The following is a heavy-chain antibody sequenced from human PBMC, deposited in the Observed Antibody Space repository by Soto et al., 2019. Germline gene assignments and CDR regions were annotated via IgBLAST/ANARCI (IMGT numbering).Heavy chain of an antibody. V-gene: IGHV1-18*01. CDR3: ARDAEVNWFDP. CDR1: GFTFRDYG. J-gene: IGHJ5*02. Sequence: ASVKVSCKASGFTFRDYGFYWVRQAPGQGLEWMGVVNPSSGSTSYAQKLQGRVTMTTDTSTSTAYMELRSLRSDDTAVYYCARDAEVNWFDPWGQGTLVTVSS. CDR2: VNPSSGST.